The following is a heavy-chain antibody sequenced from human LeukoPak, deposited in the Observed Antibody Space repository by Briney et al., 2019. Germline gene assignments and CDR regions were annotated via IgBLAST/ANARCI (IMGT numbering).Heavy chain of an antibody. Sequence: SETLSLTCTVSGGSISSGGYYWSWIRQPPGKGLEWIGYIYHSGSTYYNPSLRSRVTISVDRSKNQFSLKLSSVTAADTAVYYCARGLSGYYFGQAFDIWGQGTMVTVSS. J-gene: IGHJ3*02. CDR2: IYHSGST. CDR1: GGSISSGGYY. CDR3: ARGLSGYYFGQAFDI. V-gene: IGHV4-30-2*01. D-gene: IGHD3-22*01.